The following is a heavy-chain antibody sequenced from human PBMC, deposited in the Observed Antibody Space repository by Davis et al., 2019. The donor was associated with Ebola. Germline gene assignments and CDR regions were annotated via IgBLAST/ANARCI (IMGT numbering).Heavy chain of an antibody. D-gene: IGHD4-17*01. CDR1: GYTFSGYA. J-gene: IGHJ5*02. V-gene: IGHV1-18*01. CDR2: INVYNGHT. Sequence: AASAKVSCKTSGYTFSGYAISWVRHAPGQGLEWIGRINVYNGHTNYAQNFQGRVTVSTDTSTSIAYMELRSLRSDDTALYYCARDATTVTTIWFDPWGQGTLVTVSS. CDR3: ARDATTVTTIWFDP.